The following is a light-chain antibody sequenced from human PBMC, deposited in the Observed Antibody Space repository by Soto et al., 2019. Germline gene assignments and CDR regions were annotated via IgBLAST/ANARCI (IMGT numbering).Light chain of an antibody. Sequence: EIVLTQFPGTLSLSPGESATLSCRASQSFGSNYLAWYQQRPGQPPNLLIFAASHRAPDIPDRFSGSGSGTDFTLTISRLEPEDFAVYYCQQYGTSIQTFGQGTKVEIK. CDR2: AAS. J-gene: IGKJ1*01. V-gene: IGKV3-20*01. CDR3: QQYGTSIQT. CDR1: QSFGSNY.